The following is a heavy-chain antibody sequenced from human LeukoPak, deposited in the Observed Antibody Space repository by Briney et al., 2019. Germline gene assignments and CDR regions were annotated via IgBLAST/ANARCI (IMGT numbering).Heavy chain of an antibody. CDR1: GGSFSDYY. J-gene: IGHJ4*02. D-gene: IGHD4-17*01. V-gene: IGHV4-34*01. CDR3: APIYGDYSDFDS. CDR2: ITHTGNT. Sequence: SETLSLTCAVYGGSFSDYYWSWVRQSPGKGLEWIGEITHTGNTHYNPSLKSRVSISLDTSKNQFFLKLSSVAAADTAVYYCAPIYGDYSDFDSWGQGTLVTVSS.